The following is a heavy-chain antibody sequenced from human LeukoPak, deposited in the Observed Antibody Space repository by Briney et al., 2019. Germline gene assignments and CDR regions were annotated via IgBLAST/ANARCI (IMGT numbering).Heavy chain of an antibody. CDR1: GFTFSSYG. CDR2: ISYDGSNK. Sequence: GGSLRLSCAASGFTFSSYGMHWVRQAPGKGLEWVAVISYDGSNKYYADSVKGRFTISRDNSKNTLYLQMNSLRAEDTAVYYCARDRDYWFDPWGQGTLVTVSS. J-gene: IGHJ5*02. CDR3: ARDRDYWFDP. D-gene: IGHD2-21*02. V-gene: IGHV3-30*19.